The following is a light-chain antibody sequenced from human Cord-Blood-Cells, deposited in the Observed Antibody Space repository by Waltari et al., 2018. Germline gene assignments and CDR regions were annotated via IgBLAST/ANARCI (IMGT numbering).Light chain of an antibody. V-gene: IGLV2-14*01. CDR2: DVN. CDR3: SSYTSSSTRV. Sequence: QSALTQPASVSGSPGQSITISCTGTSSDVGGYNYVSWYQQHPGKAPKLMIYDVNNRPSGVSNRFSGSKSGNTASLTFAGLQAEDEADYYCSSYTSSSTRVFGGGTKLTVL. J-gene: IGLJ3*02. CDR1: SSDVGGYNY.